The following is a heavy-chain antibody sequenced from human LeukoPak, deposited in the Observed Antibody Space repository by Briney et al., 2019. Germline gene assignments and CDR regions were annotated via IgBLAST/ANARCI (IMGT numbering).Heavy chain of an antibody. V-gene: IGHV3-48*02. CDR2: VTSSSTI. CDR3: ARGTSPFDP. CDR1: GFTFSSYS. J-gene: IGHJ5*02. Sequence: PGGSLRLSCVASGFTFSSYSMNWVRQAPGKGPEWISYVTSSSTIYYADSVKGRFTISRDNAKNSLYLQMNSLRDEDTAVYYCARGTSPFDPWGRGTLVTVSS.